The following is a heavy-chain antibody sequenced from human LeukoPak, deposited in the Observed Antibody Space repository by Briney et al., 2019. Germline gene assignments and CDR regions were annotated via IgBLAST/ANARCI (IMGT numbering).Heavy chain of an antibody. J-gene: IGHJ4*02. V-gene: IGHV4-59*01. CDR1: GGPISSYY. D-gene: IGHD6-19*01. CDR3: VRDHGSGWYGFDY. Sequence: PSETLSLTCTVSGGPISSYYWSWIWQPPGKGLEWIGYIYYSGSTNYNPSLKSRVTISVDTSKNQFSLKLSSVTAADTAVYYCVRDHGSGWYGFDYWGQGTLVTVSS. CDR2: IYYSGST.